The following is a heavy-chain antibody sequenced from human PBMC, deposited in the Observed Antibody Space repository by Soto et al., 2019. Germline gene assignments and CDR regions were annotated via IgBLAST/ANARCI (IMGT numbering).Heavy chain of an antibody. Sequence: ASVKVSCKASGYTFTSYGISWVRQAPGQGLEWMGWISAYNGNTNYAQKLQGRVTMTTDTSTSTAYMELRSLRSDDTAVYYCARLGDWGGYYYYGMDVWGQGTTVTVSS. J-gene: IGHJ6*02. D-gene: IGHD2-21*02. CDR2: ISAYNGNT. V-gene: IGHV1-18*01. CDR3: ARLGDWGGYYYYGMDV. CDR1: GYTFTSYG.